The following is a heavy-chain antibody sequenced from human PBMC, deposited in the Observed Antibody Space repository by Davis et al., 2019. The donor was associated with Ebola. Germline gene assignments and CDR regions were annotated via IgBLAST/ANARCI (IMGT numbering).Heavy chain of an antibody. Sequence: MPSETLSLTCAVSSGSFSGSYWSWIRQPPGKGLEWIGEVSHTGNTNYNPSLKSRVTISVDTSRNQFYLKLSSVTAADTAVYYCRFCTTTSCHPNWFDPWGQGTLVTVSS. CDR3: RFCTTTSCHPNWFDP. J-gene: IGHJ5*02. CDR1: SGSFSGSY. CDR2: VSHTGNT. D-gene: IGHD2-2*01. V-gene: IGHV4-34*01.